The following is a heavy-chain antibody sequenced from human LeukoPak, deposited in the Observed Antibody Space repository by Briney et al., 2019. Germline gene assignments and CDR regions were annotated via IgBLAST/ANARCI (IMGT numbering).Heavy chain of an antibody. CDR3: VKATVVVVAATYFDY. J-gene: IGHJ4*02. Sequence: GGSLRLSCSASGFTFSDYAMYWVRQAPGKGLEYVSAISGSGGSTDYADSVKGRFAISRDNSKNTLFLQMNSLRVEDTAVYYCVKATVVVVAATYFDYWGQGSLVTVSS. CDR1: GFTFSDYA. V-gene: IGHV3-64D*06. D-gene: IGHD2-15*01. CDR2: ISGSGGST.